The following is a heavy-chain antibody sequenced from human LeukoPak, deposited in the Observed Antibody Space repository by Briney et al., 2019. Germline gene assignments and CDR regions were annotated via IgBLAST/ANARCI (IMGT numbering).Heavy chain of an antibody. J-gene: IGHJ3*01. CDR3: ASYREAYDLYPHGLDV. D-gene: IGHD5-24*01. V-gene: IGHV4-61*02. CDR2: IYTSGNT. Sequence: PSETLSLTCSVSGASVSTTAYFWPWIRQPAGEGLEWIGRIYTSGNTHYNPSLKSRVTMSLDASKNQFSLTMNSVTAADSAVYFCASYREAYDLYPHGLDVWGRGTVVTVSS. CDR1: GASVSTTAYF.